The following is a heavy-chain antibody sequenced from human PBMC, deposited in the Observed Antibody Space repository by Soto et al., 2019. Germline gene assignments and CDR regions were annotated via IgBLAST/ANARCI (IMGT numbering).Heavy chain of an antibody. CDR2: IIPIFGTA. CDR3: ARVRAQTGAPFYYYYGMDV. V-gene: IGHV1-69*13. Sequence: SVKVSCKASGGTFSSYAISWVRQAPGQGLEWMGGIIPIFGTANYAQKFQGRVTITADESTSTAYMELSSLRSEDTAVYYCARVRAQTGAPFYYYYGMDVWGQGTTVTVSS. CDR1: GGTFSSYA. D-gene: IGHD7-27*01. J-gene: IGHJ6*02.